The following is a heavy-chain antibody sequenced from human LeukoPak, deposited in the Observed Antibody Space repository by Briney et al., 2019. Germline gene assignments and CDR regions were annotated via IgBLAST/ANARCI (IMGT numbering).Heavy chain of an antibody. J-gene: IGHJ5*02. V-gene: IGHV3-30*03. CDR3: ATEQGNYDFWSGSWFDP. CDR2: ISYDGSNK. CDR1: GFTFSSYG. Sequence: GESLRLSCAASGFTFSSYGMHWVRQAPGKGLEWVAVISYDGSNKYYADSVKGRFTISRDNSKNTLYLQMNSLRAEDTAVYYCATEQGNYDFWSGSWFDPWGQGTLVTVSS. D-gene: IGHD3-3*01.